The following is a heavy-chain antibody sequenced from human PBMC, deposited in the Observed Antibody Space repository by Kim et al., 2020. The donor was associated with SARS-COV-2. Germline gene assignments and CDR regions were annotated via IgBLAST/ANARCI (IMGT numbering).Heavy chain of an antibody. Sequence: SETLSLTCAVSGGSISSGGYSWSWIRQPPGKGLEWIGYIYHSGSTYYNPSLKSRVTISVDRSKNQFSLKLSSVTAADTAVYYCARGGRLWFGELGGYDAFDIWGQGTMVTVSS. V-gene: IGHV4-30-2*01. D-gene: IGHD3-10*01. J-gene: IGHJ3*02. CDR2: IYHSGST. CDR1: GGSISSGGYS. CDR3: ARGGRLWFGELGGYDAFDI.